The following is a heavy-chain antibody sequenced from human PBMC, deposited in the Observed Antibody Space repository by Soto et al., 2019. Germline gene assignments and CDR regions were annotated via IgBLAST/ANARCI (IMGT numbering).Heavy chain of an antibody. V-gene: IGHV4-34*01. CDR1: GGSFSGYY. D-gene: IGHD5-18*01. J-gene: IGHJ5*02. CDR3: ARGFVDTAMVNWFDP. CDR2: INHSGST. Sequence: SETLSLTCAVYGGSFSGYYWSWIRQPPGKGLEWIGEINHSGSTNYNPSLKSRVTISVDTSKNQFSLKLSSVTAADTAVYYCARGFVDTAMVNWFDPWSQGTLVTVSS.